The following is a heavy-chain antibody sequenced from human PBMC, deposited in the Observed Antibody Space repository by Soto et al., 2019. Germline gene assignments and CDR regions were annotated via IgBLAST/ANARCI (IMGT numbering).Heavy chain of an antibody. CDR2: ISAYNGNT. D-gene: IGHD3-10*01. Sequence: ASVKVSCKASGYTFTSYGISWVRQAPGQGLEWMGWISAYNGNTNYAQKLQGRVTMTTDTSTSTAYMELRSLRSDDTAVYYCARDLRDPTVDYYYYYGMDVWGQGTTVPVSS. V-gene: IGHV1-18*01. J-gene: IGHJ6*02. CDR3: ARDLRDPTVDYYYYYGMDV. CDR1: GYTFTSYG.